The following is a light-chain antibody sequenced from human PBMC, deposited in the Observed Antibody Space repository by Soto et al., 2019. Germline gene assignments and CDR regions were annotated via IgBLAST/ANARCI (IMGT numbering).Light chain of an antibody. J-gene: IGKJ2*01. Sequence: DIQMTQSPSSLSASVGDRVTITCQASQDISNYLNWYQQKPGKAPNVLIYDASNLETGVTSRFSGSGSGTDFTYTISSLQPEDIATYYCQQYDNLPYTFGQGTKLEIK. CDR3: QQYDNLPYT. CDR1: QDISNY. V-gene: IGKV1-33*01. CDR2: DAS.